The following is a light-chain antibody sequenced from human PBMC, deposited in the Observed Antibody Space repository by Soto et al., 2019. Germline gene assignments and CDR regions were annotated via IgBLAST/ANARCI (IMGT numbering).Light chain of an antibody. J-gene: IGKJ4*01. Sequence: DIQMTQSPSSVSASVGDRVTITCRESQYISRYLAWYQQKPGKAPKVLNYATSSWQSGVPSRFSGSGSGTDFTLTISRLQPEDFATYYWQETNSFPFTFGGGTKVEI. CDR1: QYISRY. V-gene: IGKV1D-12*01. CDR3: QETNSFPFT. CDR2: ATS.